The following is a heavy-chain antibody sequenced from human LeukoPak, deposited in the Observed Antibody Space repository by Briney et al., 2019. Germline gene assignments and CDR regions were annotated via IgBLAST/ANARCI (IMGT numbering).Heavy chain of an antibody. V-gene: IGHV3-66*01. CDR3: ARDSYGDYVFDY. J-gene: IGHJ4*02. CDR2: IYSGGST. CDR1: GFTVSSNY. Sequence: GGSLRLSCAASGFTVSSNYMSWVRQAPGKGLEWVSVIYSGGSTYYADSVKGRFTISRDNSKNTLYLQMNSLRAEDTAVYYCARDSYGDYVFDYWGQGTPVTVSS. D-gene: IGHD4-17*01.